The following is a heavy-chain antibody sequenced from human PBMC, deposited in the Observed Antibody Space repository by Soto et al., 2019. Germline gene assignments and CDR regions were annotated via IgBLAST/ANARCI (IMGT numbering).Heavy chain of an antibody. Sequence: SETLSLTCTVSGGSISSGGYYWSWIRQHPGKGLEWIGYIYYSGSTYYSPSLKSRVTISVDTSKNQFSLKLSSVTAADTAVYYCARDTLDTAMGYGMDVWGQGTTVTVSS. CDR2: IYYSGST. CDR3: ARDTLDTAMGYGMDV. D-gene: IGHD5-18*01. V-gene: IGHV4-31*03. J-gene: IGHJ6*02. CDR1: GGSISSGGYY.